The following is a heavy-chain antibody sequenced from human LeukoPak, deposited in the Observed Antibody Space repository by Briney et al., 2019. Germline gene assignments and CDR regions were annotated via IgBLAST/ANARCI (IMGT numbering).Heavy chain of an antibody. Sequence: GASVKVSCKASGGTFSSYAISWVRQAPGQRLEWMGGIIPIFGTANYAQKFQGRVTITADKSTSTAYMELSSLRSEDTAVYYCAADYYDSSGGAFDIWGQGTMVTVSS. CDR3: AADYYDSSGGAFDI. CDR2: IIPIFGTA. V-gene: IGHV1-69*06. D-gene: IGHD3-22*01. J-gene: IGHJ3*02. CDR1: GGTFSSYA.